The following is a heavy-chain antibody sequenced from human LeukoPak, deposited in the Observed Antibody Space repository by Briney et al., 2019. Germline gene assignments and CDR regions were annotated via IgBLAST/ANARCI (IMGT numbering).Heavy chain of an antibody. CDR3: ARHLSSGWYPWFDP. Sequence: PSETLSLTCTVSGGSISSYYWGWIRQPPGKGLEWIGSIYYSGSTYYNPSLKSRVTISVDTSKNQFSLKLSSVTAADTAVYYCARHLSSGWYPWFDPWGQGTLVTVSS. D-gene: IGHD6-19*01. CDR1: GGSISSYY. J-gene: IGHJ5*02. V-gene: IGHV4-39*01. CDR2: IYYSGST.